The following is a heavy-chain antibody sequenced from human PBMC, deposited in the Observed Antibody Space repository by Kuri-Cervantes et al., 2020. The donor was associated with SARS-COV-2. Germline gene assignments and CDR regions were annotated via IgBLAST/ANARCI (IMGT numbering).Heavy chain of an antibody. CDR2: TRNKANSYTT. D-gene: IGHD2-2*01. J-gene: IGHJ4*02. V-gene: IGHV3-72*01. CDR3: ARETCSSTSCYYFDY. CDR1: GFTFSSYG. Sequence: GESLKISCAASGFTFSSYGIHWVRQAPGKGLEWVGRTRNKANSYTTEYAASVKGRFTISRDDSKNSLYLQMNSLKTEDTAVYYCARETCSSTSCYYFDYWGQGTLVTVSS.